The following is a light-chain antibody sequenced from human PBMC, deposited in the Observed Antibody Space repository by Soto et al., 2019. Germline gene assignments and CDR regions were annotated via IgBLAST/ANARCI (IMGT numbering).Light chain of an antibody. CDR1: QGISRC. V-gene: IGKV1-5*03. CDR2: EAS. CDR3: QQYDSHSRT. J-gene: IGKJ1*01. Sequence: DIQMTQSPSPLSASVGDRVTITCQATQGISRCLTWYQQKPGKAPKLLIYEASSLERGVPSRFSGSGSGTEFTFTISSLQPDDFATYYCQQYDSHSRTFGQGTRVEIK.